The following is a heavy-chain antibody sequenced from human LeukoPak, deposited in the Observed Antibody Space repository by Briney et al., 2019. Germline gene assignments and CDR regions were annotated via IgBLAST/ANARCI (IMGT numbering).Heavy chain of an antibody. CDR1: GYTLTELS. V-gene: IGHV1-24*01. J-gene: IGHJ4*02. D-gene: IGHD1-26*01. Sequence: ASVKVSCKVSGYTLTELSMHWVRQAPGKGLEWMGGFDPEDGETIYAQKFQGRVTMTEDTSTDTAYMELSSLRSEDTAVYYCATDVRGAYYFDYWGQGTPVTVSS. CDR3: ATDVRGAYYFDY. CDR2: FDPEDGET.